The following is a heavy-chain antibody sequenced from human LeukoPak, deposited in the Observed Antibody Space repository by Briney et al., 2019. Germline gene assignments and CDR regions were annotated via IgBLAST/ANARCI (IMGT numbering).Heavy chain of an antibody. CDR1: GYTFTGYY. CDR2: INPNSGGT. D-gene: IGHD1-1*01. V-gene: IGHV1-2*02. CDR3: AREASTTGHLFDY. J-gene: IGHJ4*02. Sequence: ASVKVSCKASGYTFTGYYMHWVRQAPGQGLEWMGWINPNSGGTNYAQKFQGRVTMTRDTSISTAYMELSRLRSDDTAVYYCAREASTTGHLFDYWGQGTLVTVSS.